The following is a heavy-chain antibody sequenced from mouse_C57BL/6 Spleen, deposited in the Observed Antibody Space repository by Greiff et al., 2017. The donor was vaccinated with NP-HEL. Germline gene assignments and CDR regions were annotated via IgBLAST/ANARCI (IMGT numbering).Heavy chain of an antibody. Sequence: VQLQQPGAELVKPGASVKLSCKASGYTFTSYWLHWVKQRPGQGLEWIGMIHPNSGSTNYNEKFKSKATLTVDKSSSTAYMQLSSLTSEDSAVYYCAREGGLPLYYAMDYWGQGTSVTVSS. J-gene: IGHJ4*01. CDR2: IHPNSGST. D-gene: IGHD2-4*01. CDR1: GYTFTSYW. CDR3: AREGGLPLYYAMDY. V-gene: IGHV1-64*01.